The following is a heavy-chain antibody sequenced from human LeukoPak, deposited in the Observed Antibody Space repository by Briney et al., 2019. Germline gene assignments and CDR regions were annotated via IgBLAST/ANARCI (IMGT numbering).Heavy chain of an antibody. J-gene: IGHJ3*02. V-gene: IGHV3-7*01. CDR1: GFTSSSYW. CDR3: ARDAEEAFDI. CDR2: IKQDGSEK. Sequence: GGSLRLSCAASGFTSSSYWMSWVRQAPGKGLEWVANIKQDGSEKYYVDSVKGRFTISRDNAKNSLYLQMNSLRAEDTAVYYCARDAEEAFDIWGQGTMVTVSS.